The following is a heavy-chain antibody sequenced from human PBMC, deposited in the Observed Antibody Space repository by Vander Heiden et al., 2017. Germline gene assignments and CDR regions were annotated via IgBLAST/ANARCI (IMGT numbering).Heavy chain of an antibody. CDR2: IYYSGST. CDR1: GGSISSYY. V-gene: IGHV4-59*01. D-gene: IGHD3-3*01. CDR3: AGKAFGVVKY. Sequence: QVQLQESGPGLVKPSETLSLTCTVSGGSISSYYWSWIRQPPGKGLEWIGYIYYSGSTNDNPSLKSRVTISVDTSKNQFSLKMRSVTAADTAVYYCAGKAFGVVKYWGQGTMVTVYS. J-gene: IGHJ4*02.